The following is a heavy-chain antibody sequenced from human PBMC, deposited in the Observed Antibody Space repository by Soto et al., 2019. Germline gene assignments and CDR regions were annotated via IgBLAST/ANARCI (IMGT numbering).Heavy chain of an antibody. V-gene: IGHV4-31*03. CDR2: IYYSGST. CDR1: GGSISSGGYY. CDR3: ARVSCSGGSCYWNYYFDY. Sequence: QVQLQESGPGLVKPSQTLSLTCTVSGGSISSGGYYWSWIRQHPGKGLEWIGYIYYSGSTYYNPSLKSRVTISVDTSKNQFSLKLSSVTAADTAVYYCARVSCSGGSCYWNYYFDYWGQGTLVTVSS. J-gene: IGHJ4*02. D-gene: IGHD2-15*01.